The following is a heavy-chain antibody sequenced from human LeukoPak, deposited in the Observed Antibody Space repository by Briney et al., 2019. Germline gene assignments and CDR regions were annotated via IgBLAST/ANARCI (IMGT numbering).Heavy chain of an antibody. D-gene: IGHD5-12*01. CDR1: GFTFDDYA. J-gene: IGHJ3*02. CDR2: ISWNSGSI. V-gene: IGHV3-9*01. CDR3: VKVIVTTSEKGGAFHI. Sequence: GRSLRLSCAASGFTFDDYAMHWVRQAPGKGLEWVSGISWNSGSIGYADSVKGRFTISRDNAKNSLYLQMNSLRAEDTAVYYCVKVIVTTSEKGGAFHIWGQGTMVTVSS.